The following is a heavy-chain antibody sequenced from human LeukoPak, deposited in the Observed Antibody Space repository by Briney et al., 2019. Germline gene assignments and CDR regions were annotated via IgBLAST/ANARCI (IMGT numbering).Heavy chain of an antibody. V-gene: IGHV3-30-3*01. CDR3: ARDSHMGFDY. CDR1: GFTSSGYA. CDR2: ISYDGSNK. J-gene: IGHJ4*02. Sequence: GGSLRLSCAASGFTSSGYAMHWVRQAPGKGLEWVAVISYDGSNKYYADSVKGRFTISRDNSKNTLYLQMNSLRAEDTAVYYCARDSHMGFDYWGQGTLVTVSS.